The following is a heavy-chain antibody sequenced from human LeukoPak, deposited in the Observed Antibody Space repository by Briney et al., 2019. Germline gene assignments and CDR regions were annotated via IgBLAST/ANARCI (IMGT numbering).Heavy chain of an antibody. CDR3: AILRGRVTPGDY. CDR1: GFPFSSYG. D-gene: IGHD3-10*01. V-gene: IGHV3-23*01. Sequence: GGSLRLSCAASGFPFSSYGMSWARQAPGKGLEWVSTINADGGSTFYADSVEGRFTISRDNSKNTLSLLLYSLRAEDTALYYCAILRGRVTPGDYWGQGTLVTVSS. J-gene: IGHJ4*02. CDR2: INADGGST.